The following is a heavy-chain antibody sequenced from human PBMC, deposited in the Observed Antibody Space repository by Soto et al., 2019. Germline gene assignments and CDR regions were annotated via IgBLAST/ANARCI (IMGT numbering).Heavy chain of an antibody. V-gene: IGHV4-39*01. Sequence: QVLHQESGPGLVKPSETLSLTCTVSGASFSSNSYYWGWIRQPPGKGLEWIGNIRYSWNTYYNPSLKSRVSVSLDTSKNQLSLKLTFVTDADTAVYYCVLEHSDYDRYYFDYWGQGTLVTVSS. CDR1: GASFSSNSYY. D-gene: IGHD4-4*01. CDR3: VLEHSDYDRYYFDY. J-gene: IGHJ4*02. CDR2: IRYSWNT.